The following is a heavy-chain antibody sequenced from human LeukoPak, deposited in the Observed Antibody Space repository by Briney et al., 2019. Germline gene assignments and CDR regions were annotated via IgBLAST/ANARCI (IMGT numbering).Heavy chain of an antibody. CDR3: TKSQYQGKLHGMGV. CDR1: GFTFYDYA. CDR2: INWNSGSR. D-gene: IGHD2-2*01. J-gene: IGHJ6*01. V-gene: IGHV3-9*01. Sequence: GGSLRLSSAASGFTFYDYAMHWVRHAPGKGLEWVSGINWNSGSRDYADSVKGRFTFSRDNVKNSLYLQITSLRVEDTALYSCTKSQYQGKLHGMGVWGQGTTVTVSS.